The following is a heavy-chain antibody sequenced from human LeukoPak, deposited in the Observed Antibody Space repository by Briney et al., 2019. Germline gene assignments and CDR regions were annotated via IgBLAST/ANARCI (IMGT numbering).Heavy chain of an antibody. D-gene: IGHD4-17*01. CDR2: IYYSGST. Sequence: SETLSLTCTVSGCSISSYYWSWIRQPPAKGLEWIGYIYYSGSTNHTPSLKSRVTISVDTSKDQFSLKLSSVTAADTAVYYCARGDYGDYDYWGQGTLVPVSS. V-gene: IGHV4-59*01. CDR1: GCSISSYY. CDR3: ARGDYGDYDY. J-gene: IGHJ4*02.